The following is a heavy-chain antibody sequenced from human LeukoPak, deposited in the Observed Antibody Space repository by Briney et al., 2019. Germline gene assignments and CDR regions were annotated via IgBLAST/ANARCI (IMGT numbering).Heavy chain of an antibody. D-gene: IGHD1-26*01. Sequence: SETLSLTCTVSGGSISSYYWSWIRQPPGKGLEWIGYIYYSGSTNYNPSLKSRVTISVDTSKNQFSLKLSSVTAADTAAYYCARAVGGSYDFDYWGQGTLVTVSS. J-gene: IGHJ4*02. CDR2: IYYSGST. V-gene: IGHV4-59*01. CDR1: GGSISSYY. CDR3: ARAVGGSYDFDY.